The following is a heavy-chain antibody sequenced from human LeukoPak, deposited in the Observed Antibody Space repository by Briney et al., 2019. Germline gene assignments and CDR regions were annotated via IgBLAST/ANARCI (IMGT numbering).Heavy chain of an antibody. J-gene: IGHJ5*02. Sequence: SETLSLTCTVSGGSINSNDYYWVYIRQTPGKGLEWIGSLFYGGGTYYNPSLKSRVTMSADTSKNQFSLNLTSVNAADTAVYYCARVMAARREDLNWFDPWGQGTLVTVSS. D-gene: IGHD6-6*01. V-gene: IGHV4-39*07. CDR3: ARVMAARREDLNWFDP. CDR1: GGSINSNDYY. CDR2: LFYGGGT.